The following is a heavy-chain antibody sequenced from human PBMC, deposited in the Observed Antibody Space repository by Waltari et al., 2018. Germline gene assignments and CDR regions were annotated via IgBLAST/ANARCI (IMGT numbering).Heavy chain of an antibody. D-gene: IGHD3-22*01. CDR2: IYYSGST. V-gene: IGHV4-39*01. Sequence: QLQLQASGPGLVKPSETLSLTCTVPGGSSISSSYYWAGIRQPPGKGLEWIGSIYYSGSTYYNPSLKSRVTISVDTSKNQFSLKLSSVTAADTAVYYCASTVYYDSSGWTYYFDYWGQGTLVTVSS. CDR1: GGSSISSSYY. J-gene: IGHJ4*02. CDR3: ASTVYYDSSGWTYYFDY.